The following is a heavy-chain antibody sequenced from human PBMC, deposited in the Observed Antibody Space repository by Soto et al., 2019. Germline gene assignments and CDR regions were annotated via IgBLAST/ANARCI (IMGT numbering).Heavy chain of an antibody. CDR3: ARTTSSGRHYIGCMDV. Sequence: NPSETLSLTCTVSGGSISSSGYYWSWIRQHPGKGLEWIGYIDYSGSTFYNPSLKSQLFTSVDTSRNQLSLRLRSVTAADTAVYFCARTTSSGRHYIGCMDVWGQGTTVTVSS. CDR2: IDYSGST. D-gene: IGHD3-10*01. V-gene: IGHV4-31*01. CDR1: GGSISSSGYY. J-gene: IGHJ6*02.